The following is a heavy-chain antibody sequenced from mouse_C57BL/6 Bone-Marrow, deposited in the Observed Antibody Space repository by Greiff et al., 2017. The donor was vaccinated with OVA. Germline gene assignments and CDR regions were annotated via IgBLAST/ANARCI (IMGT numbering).Heavy chain of an antibody. D-gene: IGHD1-1*01. CDR1: GYTFTSYW. V-gene: IGHV1-7*01. Sequence: VQLQQSGAELAKPGASVKLSCKASGYTFTSYWMHWVKQRPGQGLEWIGYINPSSGYTKYNQKFKDEATLTADKSSSTAYMQLSSLTYEDSAVYYCARTITTVEAWFAYWGQGTLVTVSA. J-gene: IGHJ3*01. CDR2: INPSSGYT. CDR3: ARTITTVEAWFAY.